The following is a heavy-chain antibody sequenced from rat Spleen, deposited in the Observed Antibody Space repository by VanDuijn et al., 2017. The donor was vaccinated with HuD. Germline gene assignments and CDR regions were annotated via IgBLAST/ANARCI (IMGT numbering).Heavy chain of an antibody. CDR3: ARPSLGYTYLYFDY. J-gene: IGHJ2*01. CDR1: GFTFSNYG. V-gene: IGHV5S14*01. CDR2: ISTGGGNT. Sequence: EVQLVESGGGLVQPGRSLKLSCAASGFTFSNYGMAWVRQTPTKGLEWVASISTGGGNTYYRDSVKGRFTISRDNAKNTQYLQMDSLRSEDTATYDCARPSLGYTYLYFDYWGQGVMVTVSS. D-gene: IGHD1-4*01.